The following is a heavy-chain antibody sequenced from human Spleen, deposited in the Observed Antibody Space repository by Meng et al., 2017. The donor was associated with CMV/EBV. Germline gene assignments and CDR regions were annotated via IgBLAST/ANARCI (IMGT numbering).Heavy chain of an antibody. J-gene: IGHJ5*02. CDR1: YRFASYW. CDR3: ARHAVFYYGSESHFDP. CDR2: IYPGDSDT. D-gene: IGHD3-10*01. Sequence: YRFASYWIGWVRQMPGKGLEWMGIIYPGDSDTSYSPSFQGQVTISADKSMSTAYLHWSSLKASDTAIYYCARHAVFYYGSESHFDPWGQGTLVTVSS. V-gene: IGHV5-51*01.